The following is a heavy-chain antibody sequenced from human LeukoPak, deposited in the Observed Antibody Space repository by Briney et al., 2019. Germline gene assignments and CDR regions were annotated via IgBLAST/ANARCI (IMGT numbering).Heavy chain of an antibody. V-gene: IGHV3-53*01. Sequence: QPGGSLRLSCAASGFTVSSNDMSWVRQAPGKGLEWVSDIYSGGSTYYADSVKGRFTISRDNSKNTLHLQMNSLRAEDTAVYYCARGLRRSGYPYYFDYWGQGTLVTVSS. CDR1: GFTVSSND. CDR3: ARGLRRSGYPYYFDY. D-gene: IGHD3-22*01. CDR2: IYSGGST. J-gene: IGHJ4*02.